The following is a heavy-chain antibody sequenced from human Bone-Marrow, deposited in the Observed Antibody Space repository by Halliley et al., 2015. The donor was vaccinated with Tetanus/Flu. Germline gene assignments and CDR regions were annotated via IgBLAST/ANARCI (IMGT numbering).Heavy chain of an antibody. CDR3: AKFAGGNDSRDLWRNGMDV. Sequence: SLRLSCAASGFTFSNYVMTWVRQAPGKGLEWVSAITGSGGDTYYADSVKGRFSISRDKSKSTVSLQMRSLRGEDTAVYYCAKFAGGNDSRDLWRNGMDVWGQGTTVTVSS. J-gene: IGHJ6*02. D-gene: IGHD3-16*01. V-gene: IGHV3-23*01. CDR2: ITGSGGDT. CDR1: GFTFSNYV.